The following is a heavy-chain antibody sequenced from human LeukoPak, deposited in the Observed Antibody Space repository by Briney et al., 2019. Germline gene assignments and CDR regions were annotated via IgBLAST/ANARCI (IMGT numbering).Heavy chain of an antibody. J-gene: IGHJ6*02. CDR2: TSHDESYK. Sequence: GGSLRLSCSASGFTFNTYPMHWVRQSPGKGLEWVAVTSHDESYKFYAESVKGRFTISRDNSNNTLYLQMNTLRPEDTSVYYCARDRLFYFHSPDYRAGYFYAMDVWGQGTTVTVSS. V-gene: IGHV3-30-3*01. CDR3: ARDRLFYFHSPDYRAGYFYAMDV. D-gene: IGHD3-22*01. CDR1: GFTFNTYP.